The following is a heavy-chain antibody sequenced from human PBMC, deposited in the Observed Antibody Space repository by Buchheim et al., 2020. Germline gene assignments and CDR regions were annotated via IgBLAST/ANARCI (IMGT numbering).Heavy chain of an antibody. CDR2: SYYTGNT. CDR3: ARVIGSRGWTDF. Sequence: QVQLQESGPGLVKPSETLSLTCSVSGGSISSYYWNWIRQPPGRGLEWIGYSYYTGNTTYTPSLKSRVTISVATSKNQLSLKLTSVTAADTAVYYCARVIGSRGWTDFWGQGTL. CDR1: GGSISSYY. D-gene: IGHD6-19*01. J-gene: IGHJ4*02. V-gene: IGHV4-59*01.